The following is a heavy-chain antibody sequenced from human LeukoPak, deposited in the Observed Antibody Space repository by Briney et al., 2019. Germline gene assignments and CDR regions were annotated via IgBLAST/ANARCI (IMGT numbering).Heavy chain of an antibody. V-gene: IGHV1-69*05. J-gene: IGHJ4*02. D-gene: IGHD2-15*01. CDR2: IIPIFGTA. CDR1: GGTFSSYA. CDR3: ARNYCSGGSCYEYYFDY. Sequence: SVKVSCKASGGTFSSYAISWVRQAPGQGLEWMGRIIPIFGTANYAQKFQGRVTITTDESTSTAYMELSSLRSEDTAVYYCARNYCSGGSCYEYYFDYWGQGTLVTVSS.